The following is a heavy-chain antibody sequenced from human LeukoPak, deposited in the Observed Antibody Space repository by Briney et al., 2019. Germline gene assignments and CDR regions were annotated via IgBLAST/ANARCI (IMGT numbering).Heavy chain of an antibody. Sequence: KPGGSLRLSCAASGFTFSDYYMSWIRQAPGKGLEWVSYISSSSSYTNYADSAKGRFTISRDNAKNSLYLQMNSLRAEDTAVYYCARDSYDSSGYYSGFDYWGQGTLVTVSS. CDR3: ARDSYDSSGYYSGFDY. CDR1: GFTFSDYY. V-gene: IGHV3-11*06. CDR2: ISSSSSYT. D-gene: IGHD3-22*01. J-gene: IGHJ4*02.